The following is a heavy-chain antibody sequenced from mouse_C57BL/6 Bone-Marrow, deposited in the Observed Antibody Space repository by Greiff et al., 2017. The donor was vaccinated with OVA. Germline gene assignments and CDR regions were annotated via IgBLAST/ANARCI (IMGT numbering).Heavy chain of an antibody. D-gene: IGHD1-1*01. CDR2: IYPGSGNT. V-gene: IGHV1-66*01. J-gene: IGHJ1*03. Sequence: QVQLKQSGPELVKPGASVKISCKASGYSFTSYYIHWVKQRPGQGLEWIGWIYPGSGNTKYNEKFKSKATLTVDKSSSTAYMQLSSLTSEDSAVYYCAIGDYYYGSSSYWYFDVWGTGTTVTVSS. CDR1: GYSFTSYY. CDR3: AIGDYYYGSSSYWYFDV.